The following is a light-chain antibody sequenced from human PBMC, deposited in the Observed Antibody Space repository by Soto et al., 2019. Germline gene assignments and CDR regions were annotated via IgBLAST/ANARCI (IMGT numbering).Light chain of an antibody. CDR1: SSDVSAYTY. V-gene: IGLV2-14*03. CDR3: TSYRSSTLFV. J-gene: IGLJ1*01. Sequence: QSVLTQPASVSGSPGQSIAISCTGGSSDVSAYTYVSWYQHHPGKAPKLIIYDVTNRPSGVSDRFSGSKSGNTASLTISGLQAEDEADYYCTSYRSSTLFVFGTGTKLTVL. CDR2: DVT.